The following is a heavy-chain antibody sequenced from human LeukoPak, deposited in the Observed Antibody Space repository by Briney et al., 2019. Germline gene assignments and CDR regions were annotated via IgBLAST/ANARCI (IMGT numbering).Heavy chain of an antibody. CDR1: GGSITSYY. CDR3: ARGAGAGTTDWGRYCDY. V-gene: IGHV4-59*01. CDR2: IYYSGST. D-gene: IGHD6-19*01. J-gene: IGHJ4*02. Sequence: SETLSLTCTVSGGSITSYYWSWIRQPPGKGLEWIGYIYYSGSTKYNPSLKSRVTISVDTSKNQFSLKLSSVTAADTAVYYCARGAGAGTTDWGRYCDYWGQGTLVTVSS.